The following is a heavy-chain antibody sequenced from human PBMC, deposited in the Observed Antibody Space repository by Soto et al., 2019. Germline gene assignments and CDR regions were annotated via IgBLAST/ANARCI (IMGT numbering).Heavy chain of an antibody. V-gene: IGHV3-11*01. CDR2: ISNTGSTK. Sequence: GGSLRLSCVVSGFSFSDYYMSWIRQAPGKGLEWISYISNTGSTKYYADSVKGRFTISRDNAKNSLYLQMNSLRGEDTAVYYCARDYYGDYILDYWGQGTLVTVSS. J-gene: IGHJ4*02. D-gene: IGHD4-17*01. CDR3: ARDYYGDYILDY. CDR1: GFSFSDYY.